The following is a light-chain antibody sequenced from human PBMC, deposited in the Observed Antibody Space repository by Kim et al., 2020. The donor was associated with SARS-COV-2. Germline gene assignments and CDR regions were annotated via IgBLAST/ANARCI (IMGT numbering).Light chain of an antibody. CDR3: AAWDDSLSGWV. Sequence: ELTQPPSASGTPGQRVTISCSGSSSNIGSNYVYWYQQLPGTAPKLLIYRNNQRPSGVPDRFSGSKSGTSASLAISGLRSEGEADYYCAAWDDSLSGWVFGGGTQLTVL. J-gene: IGLJ3*02. V-gene: IGLV1-47*01. CDR1: SSNIGSNY. CDR2: RNN.